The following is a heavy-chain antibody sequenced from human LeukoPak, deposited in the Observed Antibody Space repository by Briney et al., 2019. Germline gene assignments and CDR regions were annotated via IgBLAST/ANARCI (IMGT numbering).Heavy chain of an antibody. CDR3: ATSPYSISWYGDDY. J-gene: IGHJ4*02. CDR1: GYTLTELS. V-gene: IGHV1-24*01. Sequence: ASVKVSCKVSGYTLTELSMHWVRQAPGKGLEWMGGFDPEDGETIYAQKFQGRVTMTEDTSTDTAYMELSSLRSEDTAVYYCATSPYSISWYGDDYWGQGTLVTVSS. D-gene: IGHD6-13*01. CDR2: FDPEDGET.